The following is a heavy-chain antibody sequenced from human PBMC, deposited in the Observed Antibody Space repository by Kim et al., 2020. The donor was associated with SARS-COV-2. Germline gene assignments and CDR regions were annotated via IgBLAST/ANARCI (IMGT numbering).Heavy chain of an antibody. J-gene: IGHJ4*02. CDR3: ARTKSFIAAAGTLDY. V-gene: IGHV6-1*01. Sequence: VSVKSRITINPDTSKNQFSLQLNSVTPEDTAVYYCARTKSFIAAAGTLDYWGQGTLVTVSS. D-gene: IGHD6-13*01.